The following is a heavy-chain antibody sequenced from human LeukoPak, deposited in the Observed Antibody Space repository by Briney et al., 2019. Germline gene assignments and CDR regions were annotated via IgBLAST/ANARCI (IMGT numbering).Heavy chain of an antibody. V-gene: IGHV3-30*03. CDR3: ATCSRGPAAFYFDY. J-gene: IGHJ4*02. Sequence: GGPLRLSCAASGFTFSSYVMHWVRQPPGKGREGVAVISYEGSNKYYADSLKGRFTISRDNSKNTLSLQMNSLRADDVAVYYCATCSRGPAAFYFDYWGQGTLVTVSS. CDR1: GFTFSSYV. D-gene: IGHD1-14*01. CDR2: ISYEGSNK.